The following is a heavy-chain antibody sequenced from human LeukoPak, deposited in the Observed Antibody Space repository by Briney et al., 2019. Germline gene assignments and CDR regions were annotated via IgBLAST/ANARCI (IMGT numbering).Heavy chain of an antibody. Sequence: PGGSPRLSCAVSGFTFSSYEMNWVRQAPGKGLELVSCISSSGSSEYYADSAKGRFTISRDNAKNSLYLQMNSLRAEDTAVYYCAGQYGLIVVGGGPGTLVTVSS. CDR1: GFTFSSYE. J-gene: IGHJ4*02. D-gene: IGHD3-22*01. CDR2: ISSSGSSE. V-gene: IGHV3-48*03. CDR3: AGQYGLIVVG.